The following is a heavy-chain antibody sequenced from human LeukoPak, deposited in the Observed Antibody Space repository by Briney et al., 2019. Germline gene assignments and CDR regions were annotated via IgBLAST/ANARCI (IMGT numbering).Heavy chain of an antibody. V-gene: IGHV3-30*04. D-gene: IGHD5-12*01. CDR2: ISYDGSNK. CDR3: ARDRWDIVANFGY. J-gene: IGHJ4*02. Sequence: GRSLRLSCAASGFTFSSYAMHWVRQAPGKGLEWVAVISYDGSNKYYADSVKGRFTISRDNSKNTLYLQMNSLRAEDTAVYYCARDRWDIVANFGYWGQGTLVTVSS. CDR1: GFTFSSYA.